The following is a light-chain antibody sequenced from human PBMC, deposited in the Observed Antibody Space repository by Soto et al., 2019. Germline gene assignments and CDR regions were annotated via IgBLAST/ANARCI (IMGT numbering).Light chain of an antibody. CDR3: GTWDSSLSDGRV. Sequence: QSVLTQPPSVSGAPGQKVTISCSGGSSNIGNNYVSWYQQFPGTATKLLIYDNNKRPSGIPDRFSGSKSGTSATLGITGLQTGDEADYYCGTWDSSLSDGRVFGGGTKLTVL. V-gene: IGLV1-51*01. J-gene: IGLJ3*02. CDR2: DNN. CDR1: SSNIGNNY.